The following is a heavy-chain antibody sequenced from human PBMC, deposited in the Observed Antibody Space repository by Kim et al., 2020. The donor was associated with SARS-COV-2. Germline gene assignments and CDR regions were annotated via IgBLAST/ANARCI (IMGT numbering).Heavy chain of an antibody. CDR1: GYTFTSYY. CDR3: AKNIVVVPAAIAWDYYGMDV. D-gene: IGHD2-2*02. V-gene: IGHV1-46*01. Sequence: ASVKVSCKASGYTFTSYYMHWVRQAPGQGLEWMGIINPSGGSTSYAQKFQGRVTMTRDTSTSTVYMELSSLRSEDTAVYYCAKNIVVVPAAIAWDYYGMDVWGQGTTGTVSS. CDR2: INPSGGST. J-gene: IGHJ6*02.